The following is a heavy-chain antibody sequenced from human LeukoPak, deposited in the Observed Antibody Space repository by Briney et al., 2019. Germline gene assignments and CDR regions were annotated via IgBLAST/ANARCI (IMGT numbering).Heavy chain of an antibody. CDR1: GGTFSGYA. D-gene: IGHD3-3*01. J-gene: IGHJ3*02. CDR3: ARDQGFLKDHDAFDI. Sequence: GASVKVSCKASGGTFSGYAISWERQAPGQGLEWMGGIIPIFGTANYEQKFQGRVTITTDESTSTAYMELSRLRSEDTAVYYCARDQGFLKDHDAFDIWGQGTMVTVSS. V-gene: IGHV1-69*05. CDR2: IIPIFGTA.